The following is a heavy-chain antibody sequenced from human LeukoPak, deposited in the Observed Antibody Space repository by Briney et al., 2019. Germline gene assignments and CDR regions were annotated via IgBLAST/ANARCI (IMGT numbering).Heavy chain of an antibody. Sequence: GGSLRLSCAASGFTFSSYSINWVRQAPGKGLEWLSYISSSSRTISYADSLKGRFTVSRDNAKNSLDLQMNSLRVEDTAVYYCARLGTSGWTSDYWGQGTLVTVSS. V-gene: IGHV3-48*04. J-gene: IGHJ4*02. CDR1: GFTFSSYS. CDR3: ARLGTSGWTSDY. D-gene: IGHD6-19*01. CDR2: ISSSSRTI.